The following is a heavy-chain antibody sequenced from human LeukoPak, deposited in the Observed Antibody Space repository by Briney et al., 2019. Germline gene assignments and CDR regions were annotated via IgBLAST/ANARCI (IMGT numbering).Heavy chain of an antibody. CDR1: GYTFTGYY. CDR3: ARVLGITGIYDAFDI. V-gene: IGHV1-2*02. J-gene: IGHJ3*02. Sequence: GASVKVSCKASGYTFTGYYMHWVRQAPGQGLEWMGWINPNSGGTNYAQKFQGRVTMTRDTSISTAYMELSRLRSDDTAVYYCARVLGITGIYDAFDIWGQGTMVTVSS. D-gene: IGHD1-20*01. CDR2: INPNSGGT.